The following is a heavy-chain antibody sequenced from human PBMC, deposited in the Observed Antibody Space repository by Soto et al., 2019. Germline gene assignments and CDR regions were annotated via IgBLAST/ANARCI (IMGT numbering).Heavy chain of an antibody. CDR3: ASRPFYYYGLDV. CDR2: VYHTGNA. CDR1: GGSFSGYS. J-gene: IGHJ6*02. V-gene: IGHV4-30-2*01. Sequence: TLSLTCVVNGGSFSGYSWSWIRQPPGKALEWIGYVYHTGNAYPKPSLKSRVTISLDRSKNQFSLKMTSVTAADTALYYCASRPFYYYGLDVWGQGTTVTVSS.